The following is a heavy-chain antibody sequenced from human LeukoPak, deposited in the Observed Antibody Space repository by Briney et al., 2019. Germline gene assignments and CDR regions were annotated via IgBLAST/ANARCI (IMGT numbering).Heavy chain of an antibody. Sequence: GGSLRLSCAVSGFTFRDAAMTWVRQAPGKGLEWVSLISSSGNNAYYADSVKGRFTISRDNSKNTLSLQMNSLRVEDTAIYYCAKDIQLSTWGLGTMVSVSS. D-gene: IGHD5-24*01. CDR3: AKDIQLST. CDR1: GFTFRDAA. J-gene: IGHJ3*01. V-gene: IGHV3-23*01. CDR2: ISSSGNNA.